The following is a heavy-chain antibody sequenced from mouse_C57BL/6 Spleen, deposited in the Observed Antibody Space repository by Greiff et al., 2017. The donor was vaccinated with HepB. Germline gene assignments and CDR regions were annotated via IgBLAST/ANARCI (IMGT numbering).Heavy chain of an antibody. D-gene: IGHD2-1*01. CDR2: IYPGDGDT. CDR1: GYAFSSSW. J-gene: IGHJ4*01. Sequence: VQGVESGPELVKPGASVKISCKASGYAFSSSWMNWVKQRPGKGLEWIGRIYPGDGDTNYNGKFKGKATLTADKSSSTAYMQLSSLTSEDSAVYFCARFYGNDYAMDYWGQGTSVTVSS. V-gene: IGHV1-82*01. CDR3: ARFYGNDYAMDY.